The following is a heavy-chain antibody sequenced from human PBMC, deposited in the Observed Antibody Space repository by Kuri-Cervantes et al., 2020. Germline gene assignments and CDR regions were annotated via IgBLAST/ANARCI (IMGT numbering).Heavy chain of an antibody. J-gene: IGHJ4*02. Sequence: ASVKVSCKVSGYTLTDLSMHWVRQAPGKGLEWMGGFDPEDGEAIYAQKFQGRVTMTEDTSTDTAYMELSSLRSEDTAVYYCSRVSSAIRYFDFKDYWGQGTLVTVSS. D-gene: IGHD3-9*01. CDR2: FDPEDGEA. V-gene: IGHV1-24*01. CDR3: SRVSSAIRYFDFKDY. CDR1: GYTLTDLS.